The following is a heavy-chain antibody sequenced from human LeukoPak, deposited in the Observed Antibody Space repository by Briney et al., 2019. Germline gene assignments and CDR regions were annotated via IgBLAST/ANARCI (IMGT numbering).Heavy chain of an antibody. CDR2: IYPIDSET. D-gene: IGHD5-18*01. J-gene: IGHJ4*02. CDR1: GHTFNNYW. Sequence: GESLKISCKGSGHTFNNYWIAWVRQMPGKGLEWMGIIYPIDSETRYSPSFQGQVTMSADKSISTAYLQWSSLKASDTAMYYCARRGGYSSGFDYWGQGTLVTVSS. V-gene: IGHV5-51*01. CDR3: ARRGGYSSGFDY.